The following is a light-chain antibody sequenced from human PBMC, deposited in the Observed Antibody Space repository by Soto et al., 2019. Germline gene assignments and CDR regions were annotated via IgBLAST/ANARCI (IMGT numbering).Light chain of an antibody. J-gene: IGLJ3*02. CDR2: LNTDGSH. Sequence: QLVLTQSPSASASLGASVKLTCTLSSGHSNYAIAWHQLQPQKGPRYLMNLNTDGSHNKGDGIPDRFSGSRSGAERYLTISSLQSEDEADYYCQTWGTGIRGVFGGGTQLTVL. CDR1: SGHSNYA. V-gene: IGLV4-69*01. CDR3: QTWGTGIRGV.